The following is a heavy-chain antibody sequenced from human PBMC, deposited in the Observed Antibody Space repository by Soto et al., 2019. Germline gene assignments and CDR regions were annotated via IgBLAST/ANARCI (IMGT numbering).Heavy chain of an antibody. CDR1: GFTFSAYG. CDR3: ARDDFGEGSALDV. J-gene: IGHJ3*01. V-gene: IGHV3-33*01. Sequence: QVQLVESGGGVVQPGGSLRLSCAPSGFTFSAYGMHWGRQAPGKGLEWVDVIWSNVNKKAEADSVKGRFTSSRDNSKNTLFLQMNGLTAEDTAVYFCARDDFGEGSALDVWGQGTMVTVS. CDR2: IWSNVNKK. D-gene: IGHD3-3*01.